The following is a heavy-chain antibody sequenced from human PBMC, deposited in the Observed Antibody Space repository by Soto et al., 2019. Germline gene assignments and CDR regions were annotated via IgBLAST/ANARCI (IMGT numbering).Heavy chain of an antibody. Sequence: QVQLQESGPGLVKPSQTLSLTCTVSGGSISSGGYYWSWIRQHPGKGLEWIGYIYYSGSTYYNPSLKSRVTISVDTSKNQFSLKLSSVTAADTAVYYCARDRRHYYDSSGYYYYYYGMDVWGQGTTVTVSS. J-gene: IGHJ6*02. CDR2: IYYSGST. D-gene: IGHD3-22*01. CDR3: ARDRRHYYDSSGYYYYYYGMDV. CDR1: GGSISSGGYY. V-gene: IGHV4-31*03.